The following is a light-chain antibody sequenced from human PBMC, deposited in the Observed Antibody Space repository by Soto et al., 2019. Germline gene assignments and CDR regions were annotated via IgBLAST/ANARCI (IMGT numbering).Light chain of an antibody. CDR2: DAC. Sequence: AIQLTQSPSSLSASVGDTVTITCRASQGISKALAWYQQIPGKPPKLLIYDACTLESGVPSRFSGSGSGTDFTLTISSLQAGDFATYYCQQFNGFPTFGQGTRLEIQ. CDR1: QGISKA. V-gene: IGKV1-13*02. CDR3: QQFNGFPT. J-gene: IGKJ5*01.